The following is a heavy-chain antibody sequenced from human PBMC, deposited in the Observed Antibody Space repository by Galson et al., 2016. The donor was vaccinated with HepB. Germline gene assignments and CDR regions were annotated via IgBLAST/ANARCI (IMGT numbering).Heavy chain of an antibody. J-gene: IGHJ6*02. D-gene: IGHD3-22*01. V-gene: IGHV1-3*01. Sequence: SVKVSCKASGYTFRNYAMHWVRQAPGQRLEWMAWINAGNGKTKSSERFQGRVTITRDTSASTAYMELISLRSEDTAVYYCARARRYYDSSGYPSVGMDVWGQGTTVTVSS. CDR2: INAGNGKT. CDR3: ARARRYYDSSGYPSVGMDV. CDR1: GYTFRNYA.